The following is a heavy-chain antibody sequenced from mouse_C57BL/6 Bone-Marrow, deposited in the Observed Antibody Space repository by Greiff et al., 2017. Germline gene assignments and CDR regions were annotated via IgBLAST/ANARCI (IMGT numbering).Heavy chain of an antibody. D-gene: IGHD1-3*01. Sequence: DVQLQESGGGLVKPGGSLKLSCAASGFTFSSYAMSWVRQTPEKRLEWVATISDGGSYTYYPDNVKGRFTISRDNAKNNLYLQMSHLKSEDTAMYYCARDDESFLYYAMDYWGQGTSVTVSS. J-gene: IGHJ4*01. CDR1: GFTFSSYA. CDR2: ISDGGSYT. V-gene: IGHV5-4*01. CDR3: ARDDESFLYYAMDY.